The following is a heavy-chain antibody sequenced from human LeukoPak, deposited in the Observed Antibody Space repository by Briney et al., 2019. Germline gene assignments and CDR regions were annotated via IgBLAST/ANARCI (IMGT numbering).Heavy chain of an antibody. CDR2: IHSSGST. CDR3: VREGYDSSGYYLDS. V-gene: IGHV4-4*08. Sequence: GSLRLSCAASGFTFRDYTMNWVRQPPGKGLEWFGWIHSSGSTEDNPSLKSRVTMLIDTSKSQISLKLYSVTAADTAVYYCVREGYDSSGYYLDSWGQGTLVTVSS. J-gene: IGHJ4*02. CDR1: GFTFRDYT. D-gene: IGHD3-22*01.